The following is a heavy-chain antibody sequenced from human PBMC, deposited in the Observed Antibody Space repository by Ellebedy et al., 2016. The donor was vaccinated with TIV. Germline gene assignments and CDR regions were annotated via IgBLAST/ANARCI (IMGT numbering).Heavy chain of an antibody. Sequence: GASLKISCAASGFTFSNFWMSWVRQAPGKGLEWVANLNQDGSDKYCVDSVQGRFIISRDNAKNSLYLQMDSRRAEDTAGSSCARGSGREWFDPWGQGTLVTVYS. CDR1: GFTFSNFW. V-gene: IGHV3-7*04. CDR2: LNQDGSDK. CDR3: ARGSGREWFDP. D-gene: IGHD3-10*01. J-gene: IGHJ5*02.